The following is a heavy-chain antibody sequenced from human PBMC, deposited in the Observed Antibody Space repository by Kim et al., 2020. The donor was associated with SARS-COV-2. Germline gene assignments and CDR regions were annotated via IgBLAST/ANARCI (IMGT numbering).Heavy chain of an antibody. CDR3: ARLPHDSSGYVDS. D-gene: IGHD3-22*01. V-gene: IGHV4-39*01. CDR2: VYHSGST. J-gene: IGHJ4*02. CDR1: GGSISSSFNY. Sequence: SETLSLTCTVSGGSISSSFNYWGWIRQPPGKGLEWIASVYHSGSTYDSPSLKSRVTVSVDTSKNEFYLKVTSVTAADTAVYFCARLPHDSSGYVDSWGPGILVTVSS.